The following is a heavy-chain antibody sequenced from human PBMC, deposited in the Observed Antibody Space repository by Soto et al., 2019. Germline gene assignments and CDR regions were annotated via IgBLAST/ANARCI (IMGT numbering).Heavy chain of an antibody. V-gene: IGHV3-21*06. Sequence: GGSLRLSCEASGLPFSRYSLNWVRQAPGKGLEWVSSISSGGNDISYAESVEGRFFTSRDNVNNVLYLDINNLRPEDTAVYYCARMAYWGQGTLVTVSS. CDR3: ARMAY. J-gene: IGHJ4*02. CDR2: ISSGGNDI. CDR1: GLPFSRYS.